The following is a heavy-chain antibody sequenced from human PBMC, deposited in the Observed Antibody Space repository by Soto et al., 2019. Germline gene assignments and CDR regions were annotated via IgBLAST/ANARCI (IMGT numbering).Heavy chain of an antibody. CDR3: ARGTIHYYYGMDV. CDR2: IYPGDSDT. V-gene: IGHV5-51*01. J-gene: IGHJ6*02. CDR1: GYSFTIYW. D-gene: IGHD2-2*01. Sequence: PGESLKISCKGSGYSFTIYWIGWVRQMPGKGLEWMGIIYPGDSDTRYSPSFQGQVTISADKSISTAYLQWSSLKASDTAMYYCARGTIHYYYGMDVWGQGTTVTVSS.